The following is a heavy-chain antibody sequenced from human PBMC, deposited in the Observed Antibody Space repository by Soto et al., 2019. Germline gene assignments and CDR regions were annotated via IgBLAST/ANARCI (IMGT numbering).Heavy chain of an antibody. CDR2: INDSGNI. J-gene: IGHJ6*03. V-gene: IGHV4-34*01. Sequence: QVQLQQWGAGLLKPSETLSLTCAVYGGSFSGYQWSWIRQTPGKGLEWIGEINDSGNINYNPSLMSPFTFLLATPKNQIFLKRSSVTAADSCMYYCARVLILLFVELTRRVGHYYYMDVRGKGNTVTVSS. D-gene: IGHD3-10*01. CDR1: GGSFSGYQ. CDR3: ARVLILLFVELTRRVGHYYYMDV.